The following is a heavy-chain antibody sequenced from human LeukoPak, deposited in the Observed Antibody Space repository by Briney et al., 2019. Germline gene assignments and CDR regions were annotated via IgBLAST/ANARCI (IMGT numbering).Heavy chain of an antibody. V-gene: IGHV4-30-2*01. J-gene: IGHJ6*02. CDR2: IYHSGST. Sequence: SQTLSLTCTVSGGSISSGGYPWSWIRQPPGKGLEWIGYIYHSGSTYYNPSLKSRVTISVDRSKNQFSLKLSSVTAADTAVYYCASNPSITIFGVVMDYYYYGMDAWGQGTTVTVSS. CDR1: GGSISSGGYP. CDR3: ASNPSITIFGVVMDYYYYGMDA. D-gene: IGHD3-3*01.